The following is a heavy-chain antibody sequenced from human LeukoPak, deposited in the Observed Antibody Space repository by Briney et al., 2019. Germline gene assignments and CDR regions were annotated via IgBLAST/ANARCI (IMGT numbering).Heavy chain of an antibody. CDR1: GFTFSNYA. CDR2: ISGSGGSA. Sequence: PGGSLRLSCAASGFTFSNYAMSWVRQAPGKGLEWVSAISGSGGSADYTDSVKGRFTISRDNSKNTLFLQMNSLRVEDTAVYYCAKDDNYYESSGYPVAAYWGQGTLVTVSS. CDR3: AKDDNYYESSGYPVAAY. D-gene: IGHD3-22*01. J-gene: IGHJ4*02. V-gene: IGHV3-23*01.